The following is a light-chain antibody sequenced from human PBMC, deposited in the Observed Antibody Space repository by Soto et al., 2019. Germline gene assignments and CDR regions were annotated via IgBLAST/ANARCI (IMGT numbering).Light chain of an antibody. Sequence: QSVLTQPASVSGSPGQSITISCTGTSSDVGGYNFVSWYQQHPGKAPKLVIYDVSNRPSGVSNRFSGSKSGNTASLTIFGLQTEDEADYYCNSYTSSHVVFGGGTQLTVL. J-gene: IGLJ2*01. CDR1: SSDVGGYNF. CDR2: DVS. V-gene: IGLV2-14*01. CDR3: NSYTSSHVV.